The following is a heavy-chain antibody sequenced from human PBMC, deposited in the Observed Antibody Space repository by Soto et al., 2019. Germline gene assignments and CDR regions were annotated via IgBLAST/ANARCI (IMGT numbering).Heavy chain of an antibody. Sequence: SETLSLTCTVSGGSINGYYWSWIRQPPGKGLEWIGYIYYSGSTNYNPSLKSRVTISVDTSKNQFSLKLSSVTAADTAVYYCARRYSSSFDYWGQGTLVTVSS. D-gene: IGHD6-13*01. CDR3: ARRYSSSFDY. CDR2: IYYSGST. CDR1: GGSINGYY. J-gene: IGHJ4*02. V-gene: IGHV4-59*08.